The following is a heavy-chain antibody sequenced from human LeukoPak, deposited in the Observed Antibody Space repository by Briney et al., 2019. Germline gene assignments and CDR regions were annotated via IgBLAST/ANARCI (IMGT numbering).Heavy chain of an antibody. CDR2: INHSGST. CDR3: ARVGSSSVDY. J-gene: IGHJ4*02. D-gene: IGHD6-6*01. CDR1: GGSFSGYY. Sequence: SETLSLTCAVYGGSFSGYYWSWIRQPPGKGLEWIGEINHSGSTNYNPSLKSRVTISVDTSKNQFSLKLSSVTAADTAVYYCARVGSSSVDYWGQGTLVTVSS. V-gene: IGHV4-34*01.